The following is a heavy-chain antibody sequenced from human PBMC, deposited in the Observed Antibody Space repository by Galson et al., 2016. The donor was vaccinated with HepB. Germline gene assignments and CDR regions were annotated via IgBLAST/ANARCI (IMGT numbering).Heavy chain of an antibody. CDR3: ARAMSGSYDF. J-gene: IGHJ4*02. CDR2: INRDGSEK. D-gene: IGHD1-26*01. CDR1: GFIFRNYW. Sequence: SLRLSCAASGFIFRNYWMTWVRQAPGKGLEWVANINRDGSEKYYMHSVRGRFTISRDSAKNLVFLQMNSLRAEDTAEYHCARAMSGSYDFWGQGILVTVSS. V-gene: IGHV3-7*01.